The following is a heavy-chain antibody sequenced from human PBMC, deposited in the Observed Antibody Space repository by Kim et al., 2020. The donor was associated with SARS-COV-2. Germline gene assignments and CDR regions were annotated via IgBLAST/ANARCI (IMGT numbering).Heavy chain of an antibody. CDR2: ISSSSSTI. CDR1: GFTFSSYS. J-gene: IGHJ6*02. V-gene: IGHV3-48*02. Sequence: GGSLRLSCAASGFTFSSYSMNWVRQAPGKGLEWVSYISSSSSTIYYADSVKGRFTISRDNAKNSLYLQMNSLRDEDTAVYYCASIPAARGYYYYGMDVWGQGTTVTVSS. CDR3: ASIPAARGYYYYGMDV. D-gene: IGHD2-2*01.